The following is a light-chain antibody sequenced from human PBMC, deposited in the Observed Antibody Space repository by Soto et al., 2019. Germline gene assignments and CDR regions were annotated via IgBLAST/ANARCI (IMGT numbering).Light chain of an antibody. J-gene: IGLJ2*01. CDR1: SSNIGSIYD. CDR2: GNN. V-gene: IGLV1-40*01. Sequence: QSVLTQPPSVSGNPGQRVTISCTGSSSNIGSIYDVSWYQQLPGTAPRLLIYGNNNRAPGVPDRFSGSKSGTSASLAITGLQAEDEADYYCQSYDSSLSASVFGGGTKLTVL. CDR3: QSYDSSLSASV.